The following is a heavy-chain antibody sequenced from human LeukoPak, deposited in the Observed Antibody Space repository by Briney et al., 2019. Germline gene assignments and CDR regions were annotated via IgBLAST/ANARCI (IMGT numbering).Heavy chain of an antibody. V-gene: IGHV1-18*01. CDR1: GYTFTSYG. J-gene: IGHJ6*03. D-gene: IGHD3-9*01. CDR2: ISAYNGNT. CDR3: AREIKGVLRYFDWLPTKNYYYYYMDV. Sequence: ASVKVSCKASGYTFTSYGISWVRQAPGQGLEWMGWISAYNGNTNYAQKLQGRVTMTTDTSTSTAYMELRSLRSDDTAVYYCAREIKGVLRYFDWLPTKNYYYYYMDVWGKGTTVTVSS.